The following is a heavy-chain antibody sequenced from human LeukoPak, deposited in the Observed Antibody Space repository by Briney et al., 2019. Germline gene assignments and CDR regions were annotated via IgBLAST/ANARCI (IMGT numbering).Heavy chain of an antibody. CDR2: ISAYNGNT. CDR1: GYTFTSYG. J-gene: IGHJ6*03. D-gene: IGHD2-2*01. Sequence: ASVKVSCKASGYTFTSYGISWVRQAPGQGLEWMGWISAYNGNTNYAQKLQGRVTMTTDTSTSTAYMELRSLRSDDTAVYYCAREQTESIVVVPAAIGPYYYYYYMDVWGKGTTVTVSS. V-gene: IGHV1-18*01. CDR3: AREQTESIVVVPAAIGPYYYYYYMDV.